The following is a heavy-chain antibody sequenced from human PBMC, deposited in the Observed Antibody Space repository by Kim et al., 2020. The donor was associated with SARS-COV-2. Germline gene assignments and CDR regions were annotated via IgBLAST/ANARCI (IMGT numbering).Heavy chain of an antibody. Sequence: SEKYYLDSVKGRFTISRDNPKNLLFLQMNSLRAEDTAIYYCARNGPLDFWGQGTLVAVSS. CDR2: SEK. V-gene: IGHV3-7*03. D-gene: IGHD1-1*01. CDR3: ARNGPLDF. J-gene: IGHJ4*02.